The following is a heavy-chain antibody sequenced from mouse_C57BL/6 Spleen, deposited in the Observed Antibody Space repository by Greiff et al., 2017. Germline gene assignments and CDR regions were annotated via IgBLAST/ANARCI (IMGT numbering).Heavy chain of an antibody. Sequence: EVMLVESGGGLVKPGGSLKLSCAASGFTFSSYAMSWVRQTPDKRLEWVATISDGGSYTYYPDNVKGRFTISRDNAKNNLYLQMSHLKSEDTAMYYCARKAITTGLDYWGQGTTLTVSS. CDR3: ARKAITTGLDY. CDR1: GFTFSSYA. V-gene: IGHV5-4*03. J-gene: IGHJ2*01. D-gene: IGHD1-1*01. CDR2: ISDGGSYT.